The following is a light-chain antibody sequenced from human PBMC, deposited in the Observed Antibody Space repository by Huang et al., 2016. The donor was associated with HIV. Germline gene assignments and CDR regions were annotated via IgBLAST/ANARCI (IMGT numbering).Light chain of an antibody. V-gene: IGKV3-15*01. CDR1: QSINSN. CDR3: QQYNNWPPEYT. J-gene: IGKJ2*01. Sequence: EIVMTQSPATLSVSPGERATLSCRARQSINSNFAWYQQKPGQAPRLLIYGASTRATGIPARFSGSGSGTKFTLSISSLQSEDFAVYYGQQYNNWPPEYTFGQGTKLEIK. CDR2: GAS.